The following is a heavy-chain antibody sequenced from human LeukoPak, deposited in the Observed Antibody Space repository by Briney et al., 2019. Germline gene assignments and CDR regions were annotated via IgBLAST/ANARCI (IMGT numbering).Heavy chain of an antibody. D-gene: IGHD2-15*01. CDR3: ARDNYYGMDV. J-gene: IGHJ6*02. V-gene: IGHV3-74*01. Sequence: HSGGSLRLSCAASGNYWMHWVRQVPGKGLVWVSHINSDGSITSSADSVKGRFTISRDNAKNTLYLQMNSLRAEDTAVYYCARDNYYGMDVWGQGTTVTVSS. CDR2: INSDGSIT. CDR1: GNYW.